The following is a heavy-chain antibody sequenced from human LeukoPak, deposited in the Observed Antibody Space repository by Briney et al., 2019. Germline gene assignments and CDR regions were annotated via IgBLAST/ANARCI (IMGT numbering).Heavy chain of an antibody. CDR3: ARDWMSTYSMDV. J-gene: IGHJ6*03. D-gene: IGHD5/OR15-5a*01. CDR2: VSNSGST. CDR1: GDSTSAYY. V-gene: IGHV4-59*01. Sequence: SETLSLTCTVSGDSTSAYYWTWIRQPPGKGLEWIGFVSNSGSTNYNPSLKSRVSISIDTSNNQFSLKLNSVTAADTAVYYCARDWMSTYSMDVWGKGTTVTVFS.